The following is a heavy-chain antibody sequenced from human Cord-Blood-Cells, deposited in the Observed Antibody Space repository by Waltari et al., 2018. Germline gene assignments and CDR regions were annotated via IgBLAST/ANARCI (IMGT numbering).Heavy chain of an antibody. CDR3: ARGIAARPHWFDP. CDR2: IYHTGST. CDR1: GGSISSGGYS. J-gene: IGHJ5*02. D-gene: IGHD6-6*01. Sequence: QLQLQESGSGLVKPSQTLSLTSAVSGGSISSGGYSWSCIRQPPGKGLEWIGYIYHTGSTYYNPSLKSRVTISVDRSKNQFSLKLSSVTAADTAVYYCARGIAARPHWFDPWGQGTLVTVSS. V-gene: IGHV4-30-2*01.